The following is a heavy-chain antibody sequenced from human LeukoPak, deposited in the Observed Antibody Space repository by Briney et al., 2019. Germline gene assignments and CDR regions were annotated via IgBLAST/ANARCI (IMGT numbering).Heavy chain of an antibody. CDR3: TRGAHYDLLTGRGFDP. V-gene: IGHV4-59*01. CDR2: VYYSGST. D-gene: IGHD3-9*01. Sequence: SETLSLTCTVSGGSISSYYWSWIRQPPGKGLEWIGYVYYSGSTNYNPSLKSRLTISVDTSNNQFSLKLNSVTAADTAVYYCTRGAHYDLLTGRGFDPWGQGTLVTVSS. J-gene: IGHJ5*02. CDR1: GGSISSYY.